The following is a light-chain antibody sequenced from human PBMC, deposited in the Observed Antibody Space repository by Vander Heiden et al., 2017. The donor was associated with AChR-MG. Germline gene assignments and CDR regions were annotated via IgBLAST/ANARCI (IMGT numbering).Light chain of an antibody. CDR1: SSNIGSNT. CDR2: RGD. Sequence: QSVLTQPPSASGTPGQRVTISCSGSSSNIGSNTVNWYHRLPGTAPKLLIFRGDQRPSGVPDRFSGSKSDTSASLAISGLQSEDEADYYCAAWDDSLLGLVFGGGTKLTVL. V-gene: IGLV1-44*01. CDR3: AAWDDSLLGLV. J-gene: IGLJ3*02.